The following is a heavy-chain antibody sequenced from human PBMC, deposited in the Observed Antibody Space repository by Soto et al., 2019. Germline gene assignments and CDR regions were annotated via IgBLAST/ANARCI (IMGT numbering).Heavy chain of an antibody. CDR3: AKGDGFGYQSPLDY. D-gene: IGHD5-12*01. V-gene: IGHV3-9*01. J-gene: IGHJ4*02. Sequence: EVELVESGGGLVQPGRSLRLSCAASGFTFDDYAMNWVRQAPGKGLEWVSGISWNSGNIGYADSVKGQFTISRDNARNSLYLQMNSLRPADTSVYYCAKGDGFGYQSPLDYWGQGTLVTVSS. CDR1: GFTFDDYA. CDR2: ISWNSGNI.